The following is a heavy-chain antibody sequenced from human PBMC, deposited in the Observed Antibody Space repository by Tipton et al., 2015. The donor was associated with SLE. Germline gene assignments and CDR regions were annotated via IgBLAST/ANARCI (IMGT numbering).Heavy chain of an antibody. CDR2: VYYSGST. J-gene: IGHJ4*02. Sequence: TLSLTCTVSGGSISSYFCNWLRQSPGKGLEWIGYVYYSGSTSYNPSFKSRVAISADSSKNQFSLKLDSVTAADTAVYYCARAFNWNYFASWGQGILVTVSS. CDR1: GGSISSYF. D-gene: IGHD1-1*01. V-gene: IGHV4-59*01. CDR3: ARAFNWNYFAS.